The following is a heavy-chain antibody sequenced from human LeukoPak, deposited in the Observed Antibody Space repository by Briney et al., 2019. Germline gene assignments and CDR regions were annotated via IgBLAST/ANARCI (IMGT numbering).Heavy chain of an antibody. V-gene: IGHV3-48*04. Sequence: PGGSLRLSCAASGFSFSSYIMNWVRQAPGKGLEWVSYITSSSNAIYYADSVKGRFTISRDNAKNSLYLQMNSLRAEDTAVYYCARKSGSSGYPFDYWGQGILVSVSS. CDR1: GFSFSSYI. CDR3: ARKSGSSGYPFDY. CDR2: ITSSSNAI. D-gene: IGHD3-22*01. J-gene: IGHJ4*02.